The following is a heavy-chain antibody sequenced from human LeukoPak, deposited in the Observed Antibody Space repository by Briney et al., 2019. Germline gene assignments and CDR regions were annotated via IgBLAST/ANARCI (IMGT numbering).Heavy chain of an antibody. Sequence: SETLSLTCTVSGGYISSYYWSWIRQPAGKGLEWIGRIYTSGSTNYNPSLKSRVTMSVDTSKNQFSLKLSSVTAADTAVYYCARDTEYSSSSYYYYYYMDVWGKGTTVTVSS. CDR1: GGYISSYY. CDR2: IYTSGST. D-gene: IGHD6-6*01. J-gene: IGHJ6*03. CDR3: ARDTEYSSSSYYYYYYMDV. V-gene: IGHV4-4*07.